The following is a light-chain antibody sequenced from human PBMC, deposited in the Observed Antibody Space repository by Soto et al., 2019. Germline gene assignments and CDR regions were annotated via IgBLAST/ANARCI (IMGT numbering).Light chain of an antibody. CDR3: QHYGTSLPYT. Sequence: EIVLTQSPGTLSLSPGERATLSCRASQSVRSTYLAWYQQKPGQAPRLLIYGASSRATGIPDRFSGSGSGTDFTLTINRLEPEDFALYYCQHYGTSLPYTFGQGTKLEIK. J-gene: IGKJ2*01. V-gene: IGKV3-20*01. CDR1: QSVRSTY. CDR2: GAS.